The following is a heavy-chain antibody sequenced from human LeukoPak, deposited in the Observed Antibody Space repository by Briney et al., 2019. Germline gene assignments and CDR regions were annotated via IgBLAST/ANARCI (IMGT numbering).Heavy chain of an antibody. V-gene: IGHV3-20*04. CDR2: INWNGGST. D-gene: IGHD3-10*01. J-gene: IGHJ4*02. CDR3: AKRGPGSPQSGKYFFDY. CDR1: GFTFSNYG. Sequence: GGSLRLSCAASGFTFSNYGMSWVRQAPGKGLEWVSGINWNGGSTGYADSVKGRFTISRDNAKNSLYLQMNSLRAEDTAVYYCAKRGPGSPQSGKYFFDYWGQGTLVTVSS.